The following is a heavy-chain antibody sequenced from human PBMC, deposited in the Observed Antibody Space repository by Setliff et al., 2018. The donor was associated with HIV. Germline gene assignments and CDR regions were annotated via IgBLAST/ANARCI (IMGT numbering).Heavy chain of an antibody. CDR1: GGSISSSNW. CDR3: AKRYISGAAYFDS. V-gene: IGHV4-4*02. D-gene: IGHD6-19*01. J-gene: IGHJ4*02. Sequence: SETLSLTCAVSGGSISSSNWWGWVRQPPGKGLEWIGEIYHSGTTNYNPSLKSRVTISVDTSKNQFSLKLSSVTAADTAVYYCAKRYISGAAYFDSWGRGTLVTVSS. CDR2: IYHSGTT.